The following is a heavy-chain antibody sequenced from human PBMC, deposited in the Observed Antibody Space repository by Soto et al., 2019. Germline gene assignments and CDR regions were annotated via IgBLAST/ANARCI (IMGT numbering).Heavy chain of an antibody. CDR2: VSPENRNA. CDR1: GYTFTSYG. V-gene: IGHV1-8*02. J-gene: IGHJ4*02. D-gene: IGHD6-13*01. CDR3: ARGSTGYSSSWYRY. Sequence: GASVKVSCKASGYTFTSYGISWVRQAPGQGLEYMGWVSPENRNAGYAPQFRGRVSMTADTSINTVYLELTTLTYEDTAVYYCARGSTGYSSSWYRYWGQGTLVTVSS.